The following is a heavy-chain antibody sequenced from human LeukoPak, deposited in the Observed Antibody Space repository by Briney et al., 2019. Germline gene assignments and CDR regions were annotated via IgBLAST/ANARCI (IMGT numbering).Heavy chain of an antibody. CDR2: IYYSGST. CDR1: GGSISSYS. CDR3: ARENVWGSYRYAFDY. V-gene: IGHV4-59*01. Sequence: SETLSLTCTVSGGSISSYSWSWIRQPPGKGLEWIGYIYYSGSTNYNPSLKSRVTISVDTSQNQFSLKLSSVTAADTAVYYCARENVWGSYRYAFDYWGQGTLVTVSS. J-gene: IGHJ4*02. D-gene: IGHD3-16*02.